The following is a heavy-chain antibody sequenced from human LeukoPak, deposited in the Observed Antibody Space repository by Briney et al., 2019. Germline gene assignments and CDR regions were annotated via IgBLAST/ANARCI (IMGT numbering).Heavy chain of an antibody. CDR2: ISSSGSFI. V-gene: IGHV3-11*01. D-gene: IGHD3-22*01. Sequence: GGSLRLSCAASGFTFSDYYMSWIRQAPGKGLEWISYISSSGSFIYYADSVRGRFTISRDNAKNSLYLQMNSLRAEDTAVYYCARDGDDNSGYYFAGHWGQGTLVTVSS. J-gene: IGHJ4*02. CDR1: GFTFSDYY. CDR3: ARDGDDNSGYYFAGH.